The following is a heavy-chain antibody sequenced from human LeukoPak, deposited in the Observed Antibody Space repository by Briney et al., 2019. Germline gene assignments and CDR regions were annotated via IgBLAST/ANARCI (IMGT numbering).Heavy chain of an antibody. D-gene: IGHD4-23*01. CDR1: GGSISSYY. J-gene: IGHJ4*02. Sequence: SETLSLTCTVSGGSISSYYWSWIRQPPGKGLEWIGYIYYSGSTNYNPSLKSRVTISVDTSKNQFSLKLSSVTAADTAVYYCAREGVTTVVTWGQGTLVTVSS. CDR2: IYYSGST. CDR3: AREGVTTVVT. V-gene: IGHV4-59*01.